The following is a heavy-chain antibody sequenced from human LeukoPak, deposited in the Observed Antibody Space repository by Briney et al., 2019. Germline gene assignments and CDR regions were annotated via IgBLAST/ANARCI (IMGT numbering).Heavy chain of an antibody. Sequence: GGSLRLSCAASGFTVSNNYMSWVRQAPGKGLQWVSLIYSGGSTYYADSVKGRFTISRDNSKNTLYVQMNSLKAEDTAVYYCARGAYMGSYSFDYWGQGTLVTVSS. CDR3: ARGAYMGSYSFDY. CDR2: IYSGGST. J-gene: IGHJ4*02. D-gene: IGHD3-16*01. CDR1: GFTVSNNY. V-gene: IGHV3-53*05.